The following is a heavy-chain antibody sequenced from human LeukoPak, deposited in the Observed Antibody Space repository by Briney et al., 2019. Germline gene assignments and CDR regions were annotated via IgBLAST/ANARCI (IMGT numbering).Heavy chain of an antibody. V-gene: IGHV1-69*06. CDR2: IIPIFGTA. D-gene: IGHD1-7*01. CDR3: ASDMRTGTTSPYYYMDV. CDR1: GGTFSSYA. Sequence: GASVKVSCKASGGTFSSYAISWVRQAPGQGLEWMGGIIPIFGTANYAQKFQGRVTITADKSTSTAYMELSSLRSEDTAVYYCASDMRTGTTSPYYYMDVWGKGTTVTVSS. J-gene: IGHJ6*03.